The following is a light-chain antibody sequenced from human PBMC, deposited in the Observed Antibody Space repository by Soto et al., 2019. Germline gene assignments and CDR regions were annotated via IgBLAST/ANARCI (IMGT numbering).Light chain of an antibody. CDR2: SAS. J-gene: IGKJ4*02. V-gene: IGKV1-9*01. CDR1: QAMSTY. CDR3: QQLNGYQLA. Sequence: DIQLTQSPSFLSAFVGDTVTITCRSSQAMSTYFAWYQQKPGKVPKLLIRSASTLQSGVPPRFSGGGSGTEFTLTISTLQPDDSGIYYWQQLNGYQLAFGGGTNVEI.